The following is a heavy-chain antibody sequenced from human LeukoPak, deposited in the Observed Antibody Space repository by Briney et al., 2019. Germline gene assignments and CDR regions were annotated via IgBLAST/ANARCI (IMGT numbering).Heavy chain of an antibody. Sequence: SETLSLTCTVSGGSISSYYWSWIRQPPGKGLEWIGYIYYSGSTNYNPSLKSRVTISVDTSKNQFSLKLSSVTAADTAVYYCARDRVSYDSSGLDAFDIWGRGTMVTVSS. CDR1: GGSISSYY. J-gene: IGHJ3*02. D-gene: IGHD3-22*01. V-gene: IGHV4-59*01. CDR3: ARDRVSYDSSGLDAFDI. CDR2: IYYSGST.